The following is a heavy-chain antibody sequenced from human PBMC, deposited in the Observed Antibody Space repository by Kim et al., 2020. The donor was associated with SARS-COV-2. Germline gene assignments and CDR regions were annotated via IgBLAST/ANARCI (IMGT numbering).Heavy chain of an antibody. V-gene: IGHV4-59*08. J-gene: IGHJ2*01. D-gene: IGHD1-7*01. CDR3: ARHVSGTIWYFDL. Sequence: YNPPLKSRVTISVDTSKNQFSLKLSSVTAADTAVYYCARHVSGTIWYFDLWALAPWSLSPQ.